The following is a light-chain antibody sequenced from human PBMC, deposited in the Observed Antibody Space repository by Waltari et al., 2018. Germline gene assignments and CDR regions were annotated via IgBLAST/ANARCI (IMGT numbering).Light chain of an antibody. CDR3: QQRSSWPHT. J-gene: IGKJ2*01. CDR1: QSVGSY. V-gene: IGKV3-11*01. CDR2: EAS. Sequence: EIVLTQSPATLSLSPGDRATLSCRAGQSVGSYLAWYQQKPGQAPRLLIYEASSRATGIPARFSGSGSGTDFTLTISSLEPEDFAVYYCQQRSSWPHTFGQGTRLEIK.